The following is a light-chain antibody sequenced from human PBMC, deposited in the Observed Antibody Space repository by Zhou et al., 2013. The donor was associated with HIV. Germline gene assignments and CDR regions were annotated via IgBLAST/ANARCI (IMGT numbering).Light chain of an antibody. V-gene: IGKV1-39*01. CDR3: QQTFSSPYS. J-gene: IGKJ2*03. Sequence: DTQMTQSPSSLSASVGDRVTITCRASQSISIYLNWYQQKPGKAPKLLIYGASSLQSRVPSRFSGGGSGADFSLTISNLQPEDFATYYCQQTFSSPYSFGRGTKVE. CDR1: QSISIY. CDR2: GAS.